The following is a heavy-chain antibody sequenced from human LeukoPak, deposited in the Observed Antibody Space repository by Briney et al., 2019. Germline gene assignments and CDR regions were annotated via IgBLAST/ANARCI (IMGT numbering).Heavy chain of an antibody. J-gene: IGHJ4*02. CDR3: ARDASIAVAGSFDY. CDR1: GYTFTSYG. V-gene: IGHV1-18*04. D-gene: IGHD6-19*01. CDR2: ISAYNANT. Sequence: ASVKVSCKASGYTFTSYGINWVRQAPGQGLEWMAWISAYNANTNYAQKFQGRVTMTTDTSTSTIYMELRNLRSDDTAVYYCARDASIAVAGSFDYWGQGTLVTVSS.